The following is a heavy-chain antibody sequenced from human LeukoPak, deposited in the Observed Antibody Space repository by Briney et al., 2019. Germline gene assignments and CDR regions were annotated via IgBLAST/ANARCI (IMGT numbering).Heavy chain of an antibody. D-gene: IGHD3-10*01. Sequence: ASVKVSCKASGYTFTGYYMHWVRQAPGQGLEWMGWINPNSGGTNYAQKFQGRVNMTRDTSISTAHMELSRLRSDDTAVYYCARGVVTMVRGVLYYYYGMDVWGQGTTVTVSS. V-gene: IGHV1-2*02. J-gene: IGHJ6*02. CDR3: ARGVVTMVRGVLYYYYGMDV. CDR2: INPNSGGT. CDR1: GYTFTGYY.